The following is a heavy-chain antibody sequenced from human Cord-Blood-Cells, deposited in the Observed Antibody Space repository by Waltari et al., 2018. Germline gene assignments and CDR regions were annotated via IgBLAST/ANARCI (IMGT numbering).Heavy chain of an antibody. CDR2: IKQEGSEK. CDR1: GFTFSSYW. D-gene: IGHD3-9*01. V-gene: IGHV3-7*01. Sequence: EVQLVESGGGLVQPGGSLRLSCAASGFTFSSYWMSWVRQAPGEGLEWVANIKQEGSEKYYVDSVKGRFTISRDNAKNSLYLQMNSLRAEDTAVYYCASVFFDWLLCYWGQGTLVTVSS. CDR3: ASVFFDWLLCY. J-gene: IGHJ4*02.